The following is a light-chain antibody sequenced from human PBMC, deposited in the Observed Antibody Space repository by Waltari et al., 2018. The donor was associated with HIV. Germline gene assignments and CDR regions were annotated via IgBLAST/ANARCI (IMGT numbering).Light chain of an antibody. Sequence: DIVMTQSPLSLPVTPGEPASISCRSSQSLLHSDGYNFLDWYLQKPGQSPQLLIYLGSNRASGVPDRFSGSGSGTDFTLKISRVEAEDVGVYYCSQGLQIPLTFGQGTKLEI. V-gene: IGKV2-28*01. CDR2: LGS. J-gene: IGKJ2*01. CDR1: QSLLHSDGYNF. CDR3: SQGLQIPLT.